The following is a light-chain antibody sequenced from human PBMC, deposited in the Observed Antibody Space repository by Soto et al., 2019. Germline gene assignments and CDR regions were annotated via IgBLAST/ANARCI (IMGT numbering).Light chain of an antibody. V-gene: IGKV3-11*01. Sequence: EIVLTQSPATLSLSPGERATLSCRASQSVSSYLAWYQQKPGQAPRLLIYDASNRATGIPARFSGSGSGTAFSLTISSLEPEEFAVYYCQQRSNWPFTFGPVTKVDIK. CDR2: DAS. CDR3: QQRSNWPFT. CDR1: QSVSSY. J-gene: IGKJ3*01.